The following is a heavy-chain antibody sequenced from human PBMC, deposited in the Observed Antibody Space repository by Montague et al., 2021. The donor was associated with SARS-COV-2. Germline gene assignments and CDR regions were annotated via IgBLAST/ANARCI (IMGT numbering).Heavy chain of an antibody. CDR1: GDSIRNSDYS. CDR2: IYNSGTT. CDR3: ATRTRYPRNDFGF. D-gene: IGHD2-15*01. J-gene: IGHJ4*02. V-gene: IGHV4-39*01. Sequence: SETLSLTCTVSGDSIRNSDYSWGWVRQPPGKGLEWTGSIYNSGTTFYNPSLKSRVTIFVDTSKNQFSLKLSSVTAADTAVYYCATRTRYPRNDFGFWGQGTLVTVSS.